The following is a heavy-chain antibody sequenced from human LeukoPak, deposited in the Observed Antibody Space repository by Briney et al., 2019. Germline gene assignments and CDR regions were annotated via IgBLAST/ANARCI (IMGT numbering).Heavy chain of an antibody. Sequence: GGSLRLSCAASGFTFSSYWMNWVRQAPGKGLEWVANIKQDGSETYYVDSVKGRFTLSRDNAKNSLYLQMNTLRAEDTAVYYCARVYFDSELQPPSFDYWGQGTLVTVSS. J-gene: IGHJ4*02. CDR2: IKQDGSET. D-gene: IGHD3-3*01. CDR1: GFTFSSYW. V-gene: IGHV3-7*01. CDR3: ARVYFDSELQPPSFDY.